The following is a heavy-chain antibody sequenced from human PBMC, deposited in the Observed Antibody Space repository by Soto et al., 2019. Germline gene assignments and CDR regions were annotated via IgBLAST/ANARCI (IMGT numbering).Heavy chain of an antibody. CDR1: GFTFSSYG. CDR2: ISYDGSNK. CDR3: AKVGYSYGEAFEI. Sequence: QVQLVESGGGVVQPGRSLRLSCAASGFTFSSYGMHWVRQAPGKGLEWVAVISYDGSNKYYADSVKGRFTISRDNSKNTLYLQMNSLRAEDTAVYYCAKVGYSYGEAFEIWGQGTMVTVSS. V-gene: IGHV3-30*18. D-gene: IGHD5-18*01. J-gene: IGHJ3*02.